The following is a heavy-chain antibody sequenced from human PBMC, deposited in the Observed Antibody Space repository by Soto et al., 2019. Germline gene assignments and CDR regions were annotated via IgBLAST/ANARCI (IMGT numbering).Heavy chain of an antibody. D-gene: IGHD3-22*01. Sequence: QVQLVESGGGVVQPGRSLRLSCAASGFTFSSYGMHWVRQAPGKGLEWVAVIWYDGSNKYYVDSVKGRFTISRDNSKNTLYLQMNSLRAEDTAVYYCARGYDSLDYWGQGTLVTVSS. CDR1: GFTFSSYG. CDR3: ARGYDSLDY. CDR2: IWYDGSNK. J-gene: IGHJ4*02. V-gene: IGHV3-33*01.